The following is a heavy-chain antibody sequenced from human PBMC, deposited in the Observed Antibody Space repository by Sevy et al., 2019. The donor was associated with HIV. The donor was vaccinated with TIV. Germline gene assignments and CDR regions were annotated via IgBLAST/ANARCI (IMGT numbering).Heavy chain of an antibody. V-gene: IGHV3-23*01. J-gene: IGHJ4*02. CDR1: GFTFSSYA. CDR2: ISGSGGRT. D-gene: IGHD2-2*01. CDR3: AKDISIVVVPAAMFDY. Sequence: GGSLRLSCAASGFTFSSYAMSWVRQAPGKGLEWVSAISGSGGRTYYADSLKGRFTISRDNSKNTLYLQMTSLRAEDTAVYYCAKDISIVVVPAAMFDYWGQGTLVTVSS.